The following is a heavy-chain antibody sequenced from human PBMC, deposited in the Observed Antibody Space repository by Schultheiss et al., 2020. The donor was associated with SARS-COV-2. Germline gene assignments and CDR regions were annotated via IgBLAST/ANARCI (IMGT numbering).Heavy chain of an antibody. CDR2: IWYDGSNK. CDR3: ARPWYTNYYYDMDV. V-gene: IGHV3-33*08. CDR1: GFTFSSYA. D-gene: IGHD1-14*01. J-gene: IGHJ6*02. Sequence: GGSLRLSCAASGFTFSSYAMSWVRQAPGKGLEWVAVIWYDGSNKYYADSVKGRFTISRDNAKNSLYLQMNSLRAEDTAVYYCARPWYTNYYYDMDVWGQGTTVTVSS.